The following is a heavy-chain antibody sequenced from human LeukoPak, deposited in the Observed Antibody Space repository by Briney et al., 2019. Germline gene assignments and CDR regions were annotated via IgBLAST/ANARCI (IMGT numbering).Heavy chain of an antibody. CDR2: IYPGDSDT. Sequence: GESLKISCKGSGYSFTSYWIGWVRQMPGKGLEWMGIIYPGDSDTRYSPSFQGQVTISADKSISTAYLQWSSLKASDTAMYYCARHPRTTGTLGYYYYYMDVWGKGTTVTVSS. V-gene: IGHV5-51*01. CDR3: ARHPRTTGTLGYYYYYMDV. J-gene: IGHJ6*03. CDR1: GYSFTSYW. D-gene: IGHD1-1*01.